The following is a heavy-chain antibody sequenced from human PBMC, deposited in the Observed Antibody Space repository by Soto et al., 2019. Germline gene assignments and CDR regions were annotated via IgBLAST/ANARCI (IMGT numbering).Heavy chain of an antibody. CDR1: GFTFSSCG. Sequence: DVQLLESGGGLVQPGGSLRLSCAASGFTFSSCGMSWVRQAPGKGLELVSAISGSGDSSYYADSVTGRFTISRDNSKCILYLQMNSLGAEDTAVSYCANEDVVAPAMAGWVVRIHDYWGQGTLVTFSS. CDR3: ANEDVVAPAMAGWVVRIHDY. CDR2: ISGSGDSS. V-gene: IGHV3-23*01. D-gene: IGHD2-2*01. J-gene: IGHJ4*02.